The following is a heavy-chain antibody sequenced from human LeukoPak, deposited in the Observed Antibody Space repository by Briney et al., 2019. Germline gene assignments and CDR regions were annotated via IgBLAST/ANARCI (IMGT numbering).Heavy chain of an antibody. CDR2: ISAISSSST. CDR1: GFTFSSYS. CDR3: AKVFRWFGELDYYYYYYMDV. J-gene: IGHJ6*03. D-gene: IGHD3-10*01. V-gene: IGHV3-48*04. Sequence: PGGYLRLYCAASGFTFSSYSMNWVRQAPGKGWEWVSYISAISSSSTYYADSVKGRFTISRDNAKNTLYLQMNSLRAEDTAVYYCAKVFRWFGELDYYYYYYMDVWGKGTTVTISS.